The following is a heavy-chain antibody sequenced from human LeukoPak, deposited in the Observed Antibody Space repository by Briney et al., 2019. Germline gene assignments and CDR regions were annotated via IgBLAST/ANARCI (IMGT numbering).Heavy chain of an antibody. J-gene: IGHJ4*02. D-gene: IGHD4-17*01. CDR2: IQYDGNTI. V-gene: IGHV3-30*02. CDR1: GFTYSHNG. CDR3: ARDFTVMTAY. Sequence: GGSLRLSCVASGFTYSHNGMHWVRQAPGKGLEWVAFIQYDGNTIFYADSVKGRFTISRDNSKNSLYLQMNSLRAEDTAVYYCARDFTVMTAYWGQGSLVTVSS.